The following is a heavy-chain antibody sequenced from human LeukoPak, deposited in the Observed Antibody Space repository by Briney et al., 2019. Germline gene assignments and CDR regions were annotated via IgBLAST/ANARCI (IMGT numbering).Heavy chain of an antibody. CDR1: GGSISSYY. D-gene: IGHD5-12*01. CDR2: IYYSGTT. CDR3: ARAGGDSGHASN. J-gene: IGHJ4*02. Sequence: SETLSLTCTASGGSISSYYWTWIRQPPGKGLEWVGYIYYSGTTYYNPPPMSRVTISLNTSKNKSSLNQTSVSVADTDVYYCARAGGDSGHASNWGQGTLVTVSS. V-gene: IGHV4-59*01.